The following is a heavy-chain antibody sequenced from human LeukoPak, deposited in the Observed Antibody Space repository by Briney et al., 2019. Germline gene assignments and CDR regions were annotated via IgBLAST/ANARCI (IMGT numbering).Heavy chain of an antibody. CDR2: MSGSGSNM. D-gene: IGHD4-17*01. V-gene: IGHV3-11*01. CDR3: AKDRTYGDYGYFDY. Sequence: GGSLRLSCAASGFTFSDYYMSWIRQAPGKGLEWVSFMSGSGSNMYYVDSVKGRFTISRDNAKNSLYLQMNSLRAEDTALYYCAKDRTYGDYGYFDYWGQGTLVTVSS. J-gene: IGHJ4*02. CDR1: GFTFSDYY.